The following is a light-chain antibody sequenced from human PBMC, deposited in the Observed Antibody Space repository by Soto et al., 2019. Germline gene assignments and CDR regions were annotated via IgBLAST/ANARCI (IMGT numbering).Light chain of an antibody. CDR3: CSYASNPYV. V-gene: IGLV2-23*01. CDR2: EGS. CDR1: SSDVGSYNS. J-gene: IGLJ1*01. Sequence: QSALTQPASVSGSPGQSIAISCTGTSSDVGSYNSVSWYQQHPGKAPKLMIYEGSKRPSGVSDRFSGSKSGNTASLTISGLQAVDEADYYCCSYASNPYVFGTGTKVTVL.